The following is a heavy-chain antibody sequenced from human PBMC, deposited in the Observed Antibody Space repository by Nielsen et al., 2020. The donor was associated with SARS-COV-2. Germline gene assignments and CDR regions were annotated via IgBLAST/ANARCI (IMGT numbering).Heavy chain of an antibody. CDR1: GFTFDDYA. V-gene: IGHV3-9*01. CDR3: AKDLSGYDYEYYFDY. J-gene: IGHJ4*02. CDR2: ISWNSGSI. D-gene: IGHD5-12*01. Sequence: SLKISCAASGFTFDDYAMHWVRQAPGKGLEWVSGISWNSGSIGYADSVKGRFTISRDNAKNSLCLQMNSLRAEDTALYYCAKDLSGYDYEYYFDYWGQGTLVTVSS.